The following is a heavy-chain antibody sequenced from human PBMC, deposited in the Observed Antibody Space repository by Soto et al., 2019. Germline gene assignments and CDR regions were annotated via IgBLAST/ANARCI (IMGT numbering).Heavy chain of an antibody. J-gene: IGHJ6*02. Sequence: QVQLVESGGGVVKPGGSLRLSCAASGFTFSDYYMAWIRQAPGKGLECVSYISRDGDSMYYADSVKGRFTISRDNAKNSLSLQMNSLRAEDTAVYYCARPNGESIHYYDGMDVWGQGTMVTVSS. CDR2: ISRDGDSM. V-gene: IGHV3-11*01. CDR3: ARPNGESIHYYDGMDV. CDR1: GFTFSDYY.